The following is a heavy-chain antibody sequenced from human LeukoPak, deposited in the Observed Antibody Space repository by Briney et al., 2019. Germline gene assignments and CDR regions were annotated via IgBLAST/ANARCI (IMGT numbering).Heavy chain of an antibody. CDR2: IKGKTDGGTT. Sequence: GGSLRLSCAASGFTFSNAWMSWVRQAPGKGLEWVGRIKGKTDGGTTDYAAPVKGRFTISRDDSKNTLYLQMNSLKTEDTAVYYCTTASYGGGLNWFDPWGQGTLVTVSS. D-gene: IGHD3-16*01. V-gene: IGHV3-15*01. J-gene: IGHJ5*02. CDR1: GFTFSNAW. CDR3: TTASYGGGLNWFDP.